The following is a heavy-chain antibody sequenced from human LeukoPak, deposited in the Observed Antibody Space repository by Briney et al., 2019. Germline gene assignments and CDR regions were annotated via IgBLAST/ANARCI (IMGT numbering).Heavy chain of an antibody. D-gene: IGHD4-11*01. CDR2: ISGSGGST. Sequence: GGSLRLSCAASGFTFSSYAMSWVRQAPGKGLEWVSAISGSGGSTYYADSVKGRFTISRDNSKNTLYLQMNSLRAEDTAVYYCARVFSSATTVTTDYWGQGTLVTVSS. J-gene: IGHJ4*02. CDR1: GFTFSSYA. V-gene: IGHV3-23*01. CDR3: ARVFSSATTVTTDY.